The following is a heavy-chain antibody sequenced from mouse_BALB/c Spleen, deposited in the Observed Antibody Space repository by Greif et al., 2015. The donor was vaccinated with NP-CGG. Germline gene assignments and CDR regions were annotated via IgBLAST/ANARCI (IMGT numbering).Heavy chain of an antibody. J-gene: IGHJ4*01. CDR3: ARDYYGSSYAMDY. V-gene: IGHV5-4*02. CDR2: ISDGGSYT. D-gene: IGHD1-1*01. Sequence: EVKVVESGGGLVKPGGSLKLSCVASGFTFSDYYMYWVRQTPEKRLEWVATISDGGSYTYYPDSVKGRFTISRDNAKNSLYLQMSSLKSEDTAMYYCARDYYGSSYAMDYWGQGTSVTVSS. CDR1: GFTFSDYY.